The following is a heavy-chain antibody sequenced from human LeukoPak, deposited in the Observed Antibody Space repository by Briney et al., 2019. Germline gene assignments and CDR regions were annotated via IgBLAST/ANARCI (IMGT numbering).Heavy chain of an antibody. CDR2: ISSSSSYI. D-gene: IGHD3-10*01. CDR3: ARVGGLLWFGETYYYYYYGMDV. Sequence: GGSLRLSCAASGFTFSSYSMNWVRQAPGKGLEWVSSISSSSSYIYYADSVKGRFTISRDNAKNSLYLQMNSLRAEDTAVYYCARVGGLLWFGETYYYYYYGMDVWDLGTTVTVSS. CDR1: GFTFSSYS. J-gene: IGHJ6*02. V-gene: IGHV3-21*01.